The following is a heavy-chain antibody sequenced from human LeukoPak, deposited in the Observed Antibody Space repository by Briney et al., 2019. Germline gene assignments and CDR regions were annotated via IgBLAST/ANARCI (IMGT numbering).Heavy chain of an antibody. Sequence: PGGSLRLSCAASGFTFTSYEMSWVRQAPGKGLEWVSYISCRGGIIYYAHSVKGRFTISRDKAKNSPYMEMNSLRAEDTAVYYCARESDYGDFFFDYWGQGTLVTVSS. J-gene: IGHJ4*02. D-gene: IGHD4-17*01. CDR1: GFTFTSYE. CDR3: ARESDYGDFFFDY. V-gene: IGHV3-48*03. CDR2: ISCRGGII.